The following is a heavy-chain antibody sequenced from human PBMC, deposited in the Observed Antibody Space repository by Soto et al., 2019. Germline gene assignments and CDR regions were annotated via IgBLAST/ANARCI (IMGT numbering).Heavy chain of an antibody. D-gene: IGHD3-9*01. Sequence: GASVKVSCKASGYTFTDYYMHWVRQAPGQGLEWMGWINPNSGGTKYAQKFQGWVTMTRDTSISTTYMELRGLRSDDTAVYYCARDVDNYFDYWGQGTLVTVSS. CDR2: INPNSGGT. J-gene: IGHJ4*02. CDR1: GYTFTDYY. CDR3: ARDVDNYFDY. V-gene: IGHV1-2*04.